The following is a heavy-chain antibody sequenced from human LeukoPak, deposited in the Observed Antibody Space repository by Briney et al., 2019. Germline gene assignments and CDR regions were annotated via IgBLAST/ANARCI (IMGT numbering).Heavy chain of an antibody. CDR1: GYTFTGYY. CDR3: ARAKNYVWGSYVY. CDR2: INPNSGGT. V-gene: IGHV1-2*02. Sequence: ASVKVSCKASGYTFTGYYMHWVRQAPGQGLEWMGWINPNSGGTNYAQKFQGRVTMTRDTSISTAYMELSRLRSDDTAVYYCARAKNYVWGSYVYWGQGTLVTVSS. J-gene: IGHJ4*02. D-gene: IGHD3-16*01.